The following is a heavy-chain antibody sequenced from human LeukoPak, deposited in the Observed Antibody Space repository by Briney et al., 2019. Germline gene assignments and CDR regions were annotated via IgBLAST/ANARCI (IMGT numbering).Heavy chain of an antibody. CDR2: IIPILGIA. CDR1: GFTFSSYA. Sequence: GGSLRLSCAASGFTFSSYAISWVRQAPGQGLEWMGRIIPILGIANYAQKFQGRVTITADKSTSTAYMELSSLRSEDTAVYYCARMRHCSSTSCYLNYFDYWGQGTLVTVSS. V-gene: IGHV1-69*04. J-gene: IGHJ4*02. D-gene: IGHD2-2*01. CDR3: ARMRHCSSTSCYLNYFDY.